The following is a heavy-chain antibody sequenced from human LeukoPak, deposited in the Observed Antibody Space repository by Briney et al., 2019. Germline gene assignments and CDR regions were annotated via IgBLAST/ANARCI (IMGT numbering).Heavy chain of an antibody. D-gene: IGHD3-22*01. CDR2: INPSGGST. CDR1: GYTFTSDY. V-gene: IGHV1-46*01. CDR3: ARDGYYDSSGYYYPNGNWFDP. J-gene: IGHJ5*02. Sequence: ASVKVSCKASGYTFTSDYMHWVRQAPGQGLEWMGIINPSGGSTSYAQKFQGRVTMTRDTSTSTVYMELSSLRSEDTAVYYCARDGYYDSSGYYYPNGNWFDPWGQGTLVTVSS.